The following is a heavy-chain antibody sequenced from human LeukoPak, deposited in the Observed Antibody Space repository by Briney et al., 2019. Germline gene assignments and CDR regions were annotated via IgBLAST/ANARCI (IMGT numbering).Heavy chain of an antibody. Sequence: SETLPLTCTVSGGSLSDYYWSWIRQPPGKGLEWIGYIYYSGSTNHNPSLKSRVTISVDMSKNQFSLNLSSVTAADTAVYYCARQSIAPTTFQHWGQGDLVSVSS. V-gene: IGHV4-59*08. D-gene: IGHD1-1*01. CDR1: GGSLSDYY. J-gene: IGHJ1*01. CDR3: ARQSIAPTTFQH. CDR2: IYYSGST.